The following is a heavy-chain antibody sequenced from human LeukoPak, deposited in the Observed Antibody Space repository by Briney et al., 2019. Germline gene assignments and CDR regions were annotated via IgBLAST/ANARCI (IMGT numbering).Heavy chain of an antibody. CDR2: ISWNSGSI. V-gene: IGHV3-9*01. CDR3: AKDMNLYTGGPFDY. D-gene: IGHD1-1*01. Sequence: GGSLRLSCAASGFTFDDYAMHWVRQAPGKGLEWVSGISWNSGSIGYADSVKGRFTISRDNAKNSLYLQMNSLRAEDTALYYCAKDMNLYTGGPFDYWGQGTLVTVSS. J-gene: IGHJ4*02. CDR1: GFTFDDYA.